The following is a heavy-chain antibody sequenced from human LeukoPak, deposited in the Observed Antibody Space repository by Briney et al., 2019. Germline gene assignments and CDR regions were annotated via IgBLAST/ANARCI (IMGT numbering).Heavy chain of an antibody. CDR2: ISGSGGST. CDR1: GFTFSSYA. J-gene: IGHJ3*02. CDR3: AKGVGYSSSADAFDI. D-gene: IGHD6-6*01. Sequence: GGSLGLSCAASGFTFSSYAMSWVRQAPGKGLEWVSAISGSGGSTYYADSVKGRFTISRDNSKNTLYLQMNSLRAEDTAVYYCAKGVGYSSSADAFDIWGQGTMVTVSS. V-gene: IGHV3-23*01.